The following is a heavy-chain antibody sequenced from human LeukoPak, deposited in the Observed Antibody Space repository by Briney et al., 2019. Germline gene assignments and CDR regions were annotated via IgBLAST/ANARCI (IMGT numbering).Heavy chain of an antibody. D-gene: IGHD6-19*01. J-gene: IGHJ4*02. CDR3: AVSQWRLPDY. CDR1: GFTVIRTS. V-gene: IGHV3-21*01. CDR2: ISSSSSYI. Sequence: GGSLRLSSATVGFTVIRTSRTPVRQAPGKGLEWVSSISSSSSYIYYADSVKGRFTSSRDNAKNSVYLQKNSLQRHVLAWYYSAVSQWRLPDYWGQGTLVTVSS.